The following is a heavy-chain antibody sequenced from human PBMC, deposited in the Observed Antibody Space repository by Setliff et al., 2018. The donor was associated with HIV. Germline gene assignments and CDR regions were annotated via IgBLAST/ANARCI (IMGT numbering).Heavy chain of an antibody. CDR1: SGSISSYY. V-gene: IGHV4-59*01. D-gene: IGHD7-27*01. CDR3: ARWEVKWGGYYFDY. Sequence: SETLSLTCTVSSGSISSYYWSWIRQPPGKGLEWIGYIYYSGTTNYNPSLKSRVTISVDTSKNQFFLKLSSVTAADTAVYYCARWEVKWGGYYFDYWGQGTLVTVSS. J-gene: IGHJ4*02. CDR2: IYYSGTT.